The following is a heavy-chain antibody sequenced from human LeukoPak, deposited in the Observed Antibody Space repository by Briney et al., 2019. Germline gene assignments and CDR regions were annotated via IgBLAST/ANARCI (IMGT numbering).Heavy chain of an antibody. CDR1: GYTFSGYY. Sequence: ASVKVSCKASGYTFSGYYIHWVRQAPGQGLEWMGWINPNSGGTNYAQRFQGRVTMTRDTSISTAYMDLSRLRPDDTAVYYCARGVALAGFGELFYWGQGTLVTVSS. D-gene: IGHD3-10*01. CDR3: ARGVALAGFGELFY. J-gene: IGHJ4*02. V-gene: IGHV1-2*02. CDR2: INPNSGGT.